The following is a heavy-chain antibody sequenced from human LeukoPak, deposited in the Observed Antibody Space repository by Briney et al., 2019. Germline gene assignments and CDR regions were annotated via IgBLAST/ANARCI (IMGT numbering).Heavy chain of an antibody. J-gene: IGHJ4*02. V-gene: IGHV3-7*01. CDR3: ARAFYGSGSFSF. Sequence: PGGSLRLSCAASGFPFSSYWMTWVRQAPGKGLEWVANINQDGSEKHYVGSVKGRFTISRDNAKNSLYLQMNSLRAEDTAVYYCARAFYGSGSFSFWGQGTLVTVSS. D-gene: IGHD3-10*01. CDR2: INQDGSEK. CDR1: GFPFSSYW.